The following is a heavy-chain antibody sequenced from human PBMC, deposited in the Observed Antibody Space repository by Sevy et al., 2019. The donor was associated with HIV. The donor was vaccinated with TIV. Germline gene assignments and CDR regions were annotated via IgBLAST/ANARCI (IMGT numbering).Heavy chain of an antibody. D-gene: IGHD1-26*01. Sequence: GGSLRLSCAASGFTFSSYWMHWVRQAPGKGLVWVSRINSDESTTNSADSVKGRFTISRDNVENTMYLQMNSLRAEDTAVYYCARGRYSGRYYGGSGFDYWGQGTLVTVSS. J-gene: IGHJ4*02. CDR3: ARGRYSGRYYGGSGFDY. CDR1: GFTFSSYW. CDR2: INSDESTT. V-gene: IGHV3-74*01.